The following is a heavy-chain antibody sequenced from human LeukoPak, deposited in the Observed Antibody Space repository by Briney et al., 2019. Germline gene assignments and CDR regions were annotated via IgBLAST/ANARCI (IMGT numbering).Heavy chain of an antibody. CDR1: GFTFSSYW. D-gene: IGHD3-9*01. J-gene: IGHJ6*02. V-gene: IGHV3-74*01. CDR2: INGDGRNI. Sequence: GGSLRLSCVASGFTFSSYWMHWVRQDPRKGLVWVSRINGDGRNINYADSVRGRFTISRDSAKNTLYLQMNTLRVEDTAVYYCTRDLMDYDVSTGLHHYYMDVWGQGTTVTVSS. CDR3: TRDLMDYDVSTGLHHYYMDV.